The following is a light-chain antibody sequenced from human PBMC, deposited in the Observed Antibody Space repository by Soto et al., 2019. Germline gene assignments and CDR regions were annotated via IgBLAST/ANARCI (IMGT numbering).Light chain of an antibody. CDR3: QQYDSFWTM. J-gene: IGKJ1*01. Sequence: DVQMTQSPSSLSASVGDRVTIPCRASQTINNRLAWYQQKPGKAPKLLIYDVSTLESGVPSRFSGSGSGTEFTLTISSLQPDDFATYYCQQYDSFWTMFGQGTKVDIK. CDR1: QTINNR. V-gene: IGKV1-5*01. CDR2: DVS.